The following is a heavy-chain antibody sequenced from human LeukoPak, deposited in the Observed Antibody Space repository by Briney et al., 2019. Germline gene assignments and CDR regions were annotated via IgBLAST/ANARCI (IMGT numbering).Heavy chain of an antibody. CDR2: ISSSSSYI. Sequence: SGGSLRLSCAASGFTFSSYSMNWVRQAPGKGLEWVSSISSSSSYIYYADSVKGRFTISRDNSKNTLYLQMNSLRAEDTAVYYCARGPSGYHNTGGQGTLVTVSS. J-gene: IGHJ4*02. V-gene: IGHV3-21*01. D-gene: IGHD5-12*01. CDR1: GFTFSSYS. CDR3: ARGPSGYHNT.